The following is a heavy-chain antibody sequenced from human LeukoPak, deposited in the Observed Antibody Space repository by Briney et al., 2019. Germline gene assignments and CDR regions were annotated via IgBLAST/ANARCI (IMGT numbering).Heavy chain of an antibody. V-gene: IGHV3-23*01. D-gene: IGHD2-2*02. CDR1: GFTFSSYA. CDR3: AKGGYCSSTSCYTARTDY. J-gene: IGHJ4*02. CDR2: ISGSGGST. Sequence: GGSLRLSCIASGFTFSSYAMSWVRQAPGKGLEWVSAISGSGGSTYYADSVKGRFTISRDNSKNTLYLQMNSLRAEDTAVYYCAKGGYCSSTSCYTARTDYWGQGTLVTVSS.